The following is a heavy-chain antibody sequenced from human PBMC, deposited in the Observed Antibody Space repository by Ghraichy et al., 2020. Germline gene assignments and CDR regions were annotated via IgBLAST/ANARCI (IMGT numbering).Heavy chain of an antibody. V-gene: IGHV3-74*01. D-gene: IGHD1-26*01. CDR1: GFTFSSYW. CDR2: INNDGSGT. J-gene: IGHJ3*02. CDR3: ARGGAYHAFDI. Sequence: GGSLRLSCAASGFTFSSYWIYWVRQAPGKGLVYVSRINNDGSGTTYADSVKGRFTISRDNAKNTVYLQMNSLRGEDTAVYYCARGGAYHAFDIWGQGTMVTVSS.